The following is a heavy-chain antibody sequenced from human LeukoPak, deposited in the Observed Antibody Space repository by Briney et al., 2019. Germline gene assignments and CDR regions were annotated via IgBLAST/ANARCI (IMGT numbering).Heavy chain of an antibody. CDR1: GFSFTTYS. CDR2: IKEDGSQE. V-gene: IGHV3-7*01. J-gene: IGHJ4*02. D-gene: IGHD3-10*01. CDR3: ARGYYDSGTYYGYTYDY. Sequence: GGSLRLSCQASGFSFTTYSMNWVRQAPGKGLEWVANIKEDGSQEYYVDSVKGRFTISRDNAKNSLSLQMISLRAEDTAVYYCARGYYDSGTYYGYTYDYWGQGTLVTVSS.